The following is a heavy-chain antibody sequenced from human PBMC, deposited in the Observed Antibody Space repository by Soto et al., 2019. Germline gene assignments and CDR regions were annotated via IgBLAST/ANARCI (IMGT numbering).Heavy chain of an antibody. Sequence: GESLKISCKGSGYSFPSYWINWVRQMPGKGLEWMGRIDPRDSNTNYSPSFQGHVTISADKSISTAYLQWSSLKASDTAMYYCARPMVRGYYYYAMDVWGQGTTVTVSS. CDR2: IDPRDSNT. CDR1: GYSFPSYW. D-gene: IGHD3-10*01. CDR3: ARPMVRGYYYYAMDV. J-gene: IGHJ6*02. V-gene: IGHV5-10-1*01.